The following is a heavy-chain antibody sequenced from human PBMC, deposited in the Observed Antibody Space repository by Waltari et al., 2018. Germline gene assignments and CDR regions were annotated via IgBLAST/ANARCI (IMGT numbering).Heavy chain of an antibody. V-gene: IGHV3-48*04. CDR2: IISSSSTI. D-gene: IGHD1-26*01. J-gene: IGHJ4*02. Sequence: EVQLVESGGGLVQPGGSLRCYCAASGFNLSSDSRTWVRQAPGKGLEWVSYIISSSSTIYYADSVKGRFTISRDNAKNSLYLQMNSLRSEDTAVYYCARDTSGSYVLDYWGQGTLVTVSS. CDR1: GFNLSSDS. CDR3: ARDTSGSYVLDY.